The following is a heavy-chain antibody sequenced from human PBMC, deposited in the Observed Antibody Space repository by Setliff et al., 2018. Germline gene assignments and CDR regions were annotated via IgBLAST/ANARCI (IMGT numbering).Heavy chain of an antibody. Sequence: GASVKVSCKASGYSFTSYAIHWVRQAPGQRLEWMGWINGSGNTKYSGKFQDRVTITSDTSASTAYMEVSSLRSEDTAVYYCVRNLAFRSQLYRFDHWGQGTLVTVSS. J-gene: IGHJ5*02. CDR1: GYSFTSYA. CDR3: VRNLAFRSQLYRFDH. V-gene: IGHV1-3*01. D-gene: IGHD6-6*01. CDR2: INGSGNT.